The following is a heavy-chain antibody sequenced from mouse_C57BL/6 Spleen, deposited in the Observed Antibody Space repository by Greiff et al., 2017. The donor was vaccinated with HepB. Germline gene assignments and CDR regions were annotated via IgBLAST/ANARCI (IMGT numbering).Heavy chain of an antibody. CDR2: ISSGGSYT. Sequence: EVQVVESGGDLVKPGGSLKLSCAASGFTFSSYGMSWVRQTPDKRLEWVATISSGGSYTYYPDSVKGRFTISRDNAKNTLYLQMSSLKSEDTAMYYCARHGFTTVDYFDYWGQGTTLTVSS. CDR3: ARHGFTTVDYFDY. V-gene: IGHV5-6*01. D-gene: IGHD1-1*01. CDR1: GFTFSSYG. J-gene: IGHJ2*01.